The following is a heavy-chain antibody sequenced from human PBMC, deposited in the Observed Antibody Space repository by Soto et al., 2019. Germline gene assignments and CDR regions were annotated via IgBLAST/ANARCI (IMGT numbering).Heavy chain of an antibody. V-gene: IGHV4-39*01. Sequence: PSETLSLTCTVSGGSISSGGYYWSWIRQHPGKGLEWIGSIYYSGSTYYNPSLKSRVTISVDTSKNQFSLKLSSVTAADTAVYYCARHYWTWIQLWRAFDIWGQGTMVTVSS. CDR3: ARHYWTWIQLWRAFDI. J-gene: IGHJ3*02. CDR1: GGSISSGGYY. D-gene: IGHD5-18*01. CDR2: IYYSGST.